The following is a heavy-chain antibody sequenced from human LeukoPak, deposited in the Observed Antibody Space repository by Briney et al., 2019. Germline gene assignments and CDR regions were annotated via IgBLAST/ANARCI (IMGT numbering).Heavy chain of an antibody. J-gene: IGHJ4*02. D-gene: IGHD5-18*01. V-gene: IGHV1-2*02. Sequence: ASVKVSCKASGYTFTGYYMHWVRQAPGQGLEWMGWINPNSGDTNYAQKFQGRVTMTRDTSISTAYMELSRLRSDDTAVYYCARASRGSAMVENDYWGQGTLVTVSS. CDR1: GYTFTGYY. CDR2: INPNSGDT. CDR3: ARASRGSAMVENDY.